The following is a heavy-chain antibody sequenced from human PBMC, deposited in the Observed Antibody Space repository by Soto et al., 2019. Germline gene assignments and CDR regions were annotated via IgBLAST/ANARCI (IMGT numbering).Heavy chain of an antibody. Sequence: PGGSLRLSCAASGFTFSSYGMHWVRQAPGKGLEWVAVIWYDGSNKYYADSVKGRFTISRDNSKNTLYLQMNSLRAEDTAVYYCASLESIAAAGTEYPLDYWGQGTLVTVSS. D-gene: IGHD6-13*01. CDR2: IWYDGSNK. J-gene: IGHJ4*02. V-gene: IGHV3-33*01. CDR3: ASLESIAAAGTEYPLDY. CDR1: GFTFSSYG.